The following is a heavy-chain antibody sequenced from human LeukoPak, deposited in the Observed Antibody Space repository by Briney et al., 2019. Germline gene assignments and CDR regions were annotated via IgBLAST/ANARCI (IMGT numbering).Heavy chain of an antibody. CDR3: ARDVSYCSSTSCYNYGMDV. J-gene: IGHJ6*02. CDR1: GGSISSYY. Sequence: PSETLSLTCTVSGGSISSYYWSWIRQPPGKGLEWIGYIYYSGSTNYNPSLKSRVTISVDTSKNQFSLKLSSVTAADTAVYYCARDVSYCSSTSCYNYGMDVWGQGTTVTVSS. CDR2: IYYSGST. V-gene: IGHV4-59*01. D-gene: IGHD2-2*02.